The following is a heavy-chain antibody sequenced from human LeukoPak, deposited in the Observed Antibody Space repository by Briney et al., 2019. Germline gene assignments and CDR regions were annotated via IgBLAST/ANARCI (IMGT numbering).Heavy chain of an antibody. J-gene: IGHJ6*02. CDR1: GDSMSSYY. CDR3: ARVQVDIVVVPAAMSTRYYYYGMDV. CDR2: IYYSGST. V-gene: IGHV4-59*01. D-gene: IGHD2-2*01. Sequence: SETLSLTCTVSGDSMSSYYWSWIRQPPGKGLEWIGYIYYSGSTNYNPSLKSRVTISVDTSKNQFSLKLSSVTAADTAVYYCARVQVDIVVVPAAMSTRYYYYGMDVWGQGTTVTVSS.